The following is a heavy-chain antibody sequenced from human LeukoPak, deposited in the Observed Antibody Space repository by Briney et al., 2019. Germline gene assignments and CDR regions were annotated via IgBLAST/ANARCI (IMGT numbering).Heavy chain of an antibody. CDR1: GFTFSSYG. CDR2: IRYDGSNK. J-gene: IGHJ4*02. Sequence: GGSLRLSCAASGFTFSSYGMHWVRQAPGKGLEWVAFIRYDGSNKYYADSVKGRFTISRDNSKNTLYLQMNSLRAEDTAVYYCAKLTVKQIYYLDYWGQGTLVTVSS. V-gene: IGHV3-30*02. CDR3: AKLTVKQIYYLDY. D-gene: IGHD1/OR15-1a*01.